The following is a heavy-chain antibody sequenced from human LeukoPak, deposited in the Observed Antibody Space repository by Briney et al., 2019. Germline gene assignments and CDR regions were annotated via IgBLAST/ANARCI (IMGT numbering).Heavy chain of an antibody. V-gene: IGHV5-51*01. CDR3: ARRGDTIFDAFDI. D-gene: IGHD5-24*01. CDR1: GYNFSSFW. CDR2: VYPGDSAA. Sequence: GESLKISCKGSGYNFSSFWIGWVRRMPRKGLEWMGIVYPGDSAATYSPSFQGQVTISADKSISTAYLQWSNLKASDTAIYYCARRGDTIFDAFDIWGQGTMVAVSS. J-gene: IGHJ3*02.